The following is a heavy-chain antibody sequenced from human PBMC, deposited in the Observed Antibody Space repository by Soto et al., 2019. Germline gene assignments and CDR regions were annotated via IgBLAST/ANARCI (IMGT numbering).Heavy chain of an antibody. CDR1: GYTFTSYG. CDR3: ARGRYGDY. Sequence: QVRMVQSGAEVKKPGASVQVSCKGSGYTFTSYGITWVRQAPGQGLEWMGWISAHNGNTNYAQKRQGRLTVTRDTSTSTAYMELRSLRSDDTAVYYCARGRYGDYWGQGALVTVSS. V-gene: IGHV1-18*01. J-gene: IGHJ4*02. CDR2: ISAHNGNT. D-gene: IGHD1-1*01.